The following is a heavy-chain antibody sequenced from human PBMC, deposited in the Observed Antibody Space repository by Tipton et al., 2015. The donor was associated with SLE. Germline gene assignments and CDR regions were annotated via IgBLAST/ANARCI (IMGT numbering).Heavy chain of an antibody. J-gene: IGHJ3*02. CDR3: AKDILVAVAGWDAFDI. D-gene: IGHD6-19*01. CDR1: GFTFDDYA. Sequence: SLRLSCAASGFTFDDYAMHWVRQAPGKGLEWVSGISWRSGSIGYADSVKGRFTISRDNAKNSPYLQMNSLRAEDTALYYCAKDILVAVAGWDAFDIWGQGTMVTVSS. V-gene: IGHV3-9*01. CDR2: ISWRSGSI.